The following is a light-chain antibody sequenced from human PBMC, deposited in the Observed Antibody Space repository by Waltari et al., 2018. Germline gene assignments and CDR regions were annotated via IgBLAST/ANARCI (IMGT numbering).Light chain of an antibody. J-gene: IGLJ2*01. CDR2: EVF. Sequence: QSALTQPPSASGSPGQSVPIPCPGTSRARGGFKYVSWYQFHPGKAPTLLIYEVFRRPSGVPDRFSGSKSGNTASLIVSGLQAEDEAEYYCSSYAGNNFVVFGGGTQLTVL. V-gene: IGLV2-8*01. CDR1: SRARGGFKY. CDR3: SSYAGNNFVV.